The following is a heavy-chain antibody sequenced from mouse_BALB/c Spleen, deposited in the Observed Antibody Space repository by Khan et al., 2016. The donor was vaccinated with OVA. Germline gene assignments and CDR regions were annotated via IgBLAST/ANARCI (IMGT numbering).Heavy chain of an antibody. D-gene: IGHD2-2*01. J-gene: IGHJ3*01. Sequence: VQPQQSGPELMKPGASVKISCKASGYSFTSYYIHWIRQSHGKSLEWIGYIDPFSGGITYNQKFKGKATLTVDKSSSTAYIYFSNLTSEDSAVYECTRHGYVAWFTYWGQGTLVTVSA. CDR1: GYSFTSYY. CDR3: TRHGYVAWFTY. V-gene: IGHV1-31*01. CDR2: IDPFSGGI.